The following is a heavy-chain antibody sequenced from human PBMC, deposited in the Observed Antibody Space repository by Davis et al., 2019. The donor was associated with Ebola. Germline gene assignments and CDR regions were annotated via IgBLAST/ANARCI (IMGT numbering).Heavy chain of an antibody. CDR1: GGTFSSYT. J-gene: IGHJ4*02. CDR3: ARDGAGMITFGGVHDY. CDR2: IIPILGIA. Sequence: AASVKVSCKASGGTFSSYTISWVRQAPGQGLEWMGRIIPILGIANYAQKFQGRVTITADKSTSTAYMELRSLRSDDTAVYYRARDGAGMITFGGVHDYWGQGTLVTVSS. V-gene: IGHV1-69*04. D-gene: IGHD3-16*01.